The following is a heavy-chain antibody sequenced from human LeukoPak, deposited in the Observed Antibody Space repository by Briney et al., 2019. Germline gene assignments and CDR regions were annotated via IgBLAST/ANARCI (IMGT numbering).Heavy chain of an antibody. V-gene: IGHV3-48*04. Sequence: GGSLRLSCAASGFSVISNYMNWVRQAPGKGLEWVSYISSSSFKIGYADSVKGRFTISRDNSKNSLYLQMDSLRVEDTAVYYCVRDPSYGSSWYYYMDVWGKGTTVTVSS. CDR1: GFSVISNY. J-gene: IGHJ6*03. CDR3: VRDPSYGSSWYYYMDV. D-gene: IGHD6-13*01. CDR2: ISSSSFKI.